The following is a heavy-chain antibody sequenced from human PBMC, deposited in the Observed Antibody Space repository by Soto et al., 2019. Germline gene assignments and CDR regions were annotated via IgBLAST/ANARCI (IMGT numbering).Heavy chain of an antibody. CDR1: GGSFSGYY. J-gene: IGHJ6*02. V-gene: IGHV4-34*01. D-gene: IGHD3-3*01. CDR2: INHSGST. CDR3: ARNGSYYDFWSGYYFGGGMDV. Sequence: LSLTCAVYGGSFSGYYWSWIRRPPGKGLEWIGEINHSGSTNYNPSLKSRVTISVDTSKNQFSLKLSSVTAADTAVYYCARNGSYYDFWSGYYFGGGMDVWGQGTTVTVSS.